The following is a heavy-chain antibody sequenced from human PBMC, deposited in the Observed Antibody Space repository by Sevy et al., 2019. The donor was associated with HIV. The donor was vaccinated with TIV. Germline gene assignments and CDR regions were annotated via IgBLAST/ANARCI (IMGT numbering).Heavy chain of an antibody. CDR3: ATEGEDLGYCSGGSCDHFDY. CDR2: INHSGST. J-gene: IGHJ4*02. D-gene: IGHD2-15*01. CDR1: GGSFSGYY. Sequence: SETLSLTCAVYGGSFSGYYWSWIRQPPGKGLEWIGEINHSGSTNYNPSLKSRVTISVDTSKNQFSLKLSSVTAADTAVYYCATEGEDLGYCSGGSCDHFDYWGQGTLVTVSS. V-gene: IGHV4-34*01.